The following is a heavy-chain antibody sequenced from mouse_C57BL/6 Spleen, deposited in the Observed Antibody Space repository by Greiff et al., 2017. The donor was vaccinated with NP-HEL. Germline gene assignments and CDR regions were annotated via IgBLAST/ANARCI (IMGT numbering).Heavy chain of an antibody. Sequence: VQLQQSGAELVRPGASVKLSCTASGFNIKDYYMHWVKQRPEQGLEWIGRIDPEDGDTEYDPKFQGKATMTADTSSTTTYLQLSSLTSEDTSGYYCTPIFSWAIDYWGQGTSVTVSS. CDR3: TPIFSWAIDY. V-gene: IGHV14-1*01. CDR2: IDPEDGDT. CDR1: GFNIKDYY. J-gene: IGHJ4*01. D-gene: IGHD1-1*01.